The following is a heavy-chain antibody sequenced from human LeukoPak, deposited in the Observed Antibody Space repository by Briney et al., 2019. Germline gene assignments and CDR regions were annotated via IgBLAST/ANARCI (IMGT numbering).Heavy chain of an antibody. CDR1: GGSISSHY. Sequence: SETLSLTCTVSGGSISSHYWSWIRQPPGKGLEWIGYIYYSRSTNYNPSLKSRVTISVDTSKNQFSLKLSSVTAADTAVYYCARGGSGTGDYWGQGTLVTVSS. D-gene: IGHD1-1*01. CDR2: IYYSRST. J-gene: IGHJ4*02. V-gene: IGHV4-59*11. CDR3: ARGGSGTGDY.